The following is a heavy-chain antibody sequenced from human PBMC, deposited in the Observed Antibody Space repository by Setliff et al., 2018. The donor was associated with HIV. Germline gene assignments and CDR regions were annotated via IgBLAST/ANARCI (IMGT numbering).Heavy chain of an antibody. V-gene: IGHV1-8*03. J-gene: IGHJ5*02. CDR3: AIDSLRFLEWSVIS. Sequence: ASVKVSCKASGYTFTSYDINWVRQATGQGLEWMAWMNPNSGNTGYTQKFQGRVTITRNTSITTAYMELSSLRSEDTAIYYCAIDSLRFLEWSVISWGQGTLVTVSS. CDR1: GYTFTSYD. D-gene: IGHD3-3*01. CDR2: MNPNSGNT.